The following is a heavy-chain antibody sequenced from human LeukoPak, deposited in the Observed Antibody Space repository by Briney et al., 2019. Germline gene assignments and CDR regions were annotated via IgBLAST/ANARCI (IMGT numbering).Heavy chain of an antibody. CDR2: MNPNSGNT. D-gene: IGHD2-15*01. CDR3: ARQGPRNIVVVVAATPKDAFDI. Sequence: ASVKVSCKASGYTFTSYDINWVRQATGQGLEWMGRMNPNSGNTGYAQKFQGRVTMTRNTSITTAYMELSSLRSEDTAVYYCARQGPRNIVVVVAATPKDAFDIWGQGTMVTV. J-gene: IGHJ3*02. CDR1: GYTFTSYD. V-gene: IGHV1-8*01.